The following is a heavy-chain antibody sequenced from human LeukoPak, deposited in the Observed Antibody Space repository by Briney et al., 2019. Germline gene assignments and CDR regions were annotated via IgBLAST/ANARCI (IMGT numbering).Heavy chain of an antibody. CDR1: GFTFSSYW. CDR3: ARDLYRIVVVPHYFDY. J-gene: IGHJ4*02. CDR2: IKQDGSEK. V-gene: IGHV3-7*01. D-gene: IGHD3-22*01. Sequence: GGSLRLSCAAYGFTFSSYWMSWVRQAPGKGLEWVANIKQDGSEKYYVDSVKGRFTISRDNAKNSLYLQMNSLRAEDTAVYYCARDLYRIVVVPHYFDYWGQGTLVTVSS.